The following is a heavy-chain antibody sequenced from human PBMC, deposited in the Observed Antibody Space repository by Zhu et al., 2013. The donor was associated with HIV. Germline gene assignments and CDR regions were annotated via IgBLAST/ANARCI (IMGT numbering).Heavy chain of an antibody. CDR2: NKPDTGDT. CDR1: GYTFTDYY. J-gene: IGHJ4*01. Sequence: QVQLVQSGAEMKKPGASVKVSCKASGYTFTDYYIFWVRQAPGQGLEWMGWNKPDTGDTKYAQKFQGRVTLTRDTSVSTAYMELTSLTSDDTAVYFCARAWAGGEAPDWGQGTLVTVSS. V-gene: IGHV1-2*02. CDR3: ARAWAGGEAPD.